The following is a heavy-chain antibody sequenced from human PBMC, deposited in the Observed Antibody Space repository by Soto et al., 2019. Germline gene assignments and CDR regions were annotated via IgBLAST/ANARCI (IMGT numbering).Heavy chain of an antibody. Sequence: PGGSLRLSCAASGFSFTTSWMVWVRQAPGKGLEWVANINGDGSERYYVDSVKDRFTISRDNAKNTLFLQMDSLRVEDTAVYFCARDRAHSCFDFWGQGTLVTVSS. CDR2: INGDGSER. J-gene: IGHJ4*02. D-gene: IGHD2-15*01. V-gene: IGHV3-7*05. CDR1: GFSFTTSW. CDR3: ARDRAHSCFDF.